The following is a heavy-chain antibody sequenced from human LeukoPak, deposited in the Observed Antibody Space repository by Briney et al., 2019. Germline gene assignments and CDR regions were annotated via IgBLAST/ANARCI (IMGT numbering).Heavy chain of an antibody. Sequence: SGTLSLTCAVSGGPISSSNWWSWVRQPPGKGLEWIGEIYHSGSTNYNPSLKSRVTISVDKSKNQFSLKLSSVTAADTAVYYCATSPRIAAASSFDYWGQGTLVTVSS. CDR1: GGPISSSNW. CDR2: IYHSGST. V-gene: IGHV4-4*02. CDR3: ATSPRIAAASSFDY. J-gene: IGHJ4*02. D-gene: IGHD6-13*01.